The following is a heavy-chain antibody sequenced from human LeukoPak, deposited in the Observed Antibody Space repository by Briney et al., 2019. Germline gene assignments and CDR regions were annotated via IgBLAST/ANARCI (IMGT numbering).Heavy chain of an antibody. J-gene: IGHJ5*02. Sequence: PSQTLSLTCTVSGGSLSSGNYYWSWIRQPPGKGREWSGYIYHSGTTNYNPSLKSRVTISMDSSKNQFSLKLTSVTAADTAVYYCARDRFLEGLMFVPWGQGTLVTVSS. CDR2: IYHSGTT. CDR3: ARDRFLEGLMFVP. D-gene: IGHD3-3*01. CDR1: GGSLSSGNYY. V-gene: IGHV4-30-2*01.